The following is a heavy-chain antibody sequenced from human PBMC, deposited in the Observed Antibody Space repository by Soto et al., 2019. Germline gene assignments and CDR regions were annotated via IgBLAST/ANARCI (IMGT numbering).Heavy chain of an antibody. CDR2: INHSGST. J-gene: IGHJ4*02. Sequence: SETLSLTCAVYGGSFSGYYWSWIRQPPGKGLEWIGEINHSGSTNYNPSLKSRVTISVDTSKNQFSLKLSSVTAADTAVYYCARDERILWFGELWRGFDYWGQGTLVTVSS. CDR3: ARDERILWFGELWRGFDY. V-gene: IGHV4-34*01. D-gene: IGHD3-10*01. CDR1: GGSFSGYY.